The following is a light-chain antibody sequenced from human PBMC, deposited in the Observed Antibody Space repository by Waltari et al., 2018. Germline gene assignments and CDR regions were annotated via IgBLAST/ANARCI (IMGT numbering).Light chain of an antibody. CDR1: SSDVGGYNY. Sequence: QSALTQPPSASGSLGQSVTISCTGTSSDVGGYNYVSWYQQHPGKAPKLMIYDVTKRPSGVPDRFSGFKSGNTASLTVSGLQAEDEADYYCSSYAGSNKVFGTGTKVTVL. J-gene: IGLJ1*01. CDR3: SSYAGSNKV. CDR2: DVT. V-gene: IGLV2-8*01.